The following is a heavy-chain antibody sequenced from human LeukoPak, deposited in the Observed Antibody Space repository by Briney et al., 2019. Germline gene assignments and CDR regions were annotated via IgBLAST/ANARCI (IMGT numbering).Heavy chain of an antibody. V-gene: IGHV1-69*06. Sequence: ASVKVSCKASGGTFSSYAISWVRQAPGQGLEWMGGIIPIFGTANYAQKFQGRVTITADKSTSTAYMELNSLRSEDTAVYFCARDSERPPTSFDYWGQGTLVTVSS. J-gene: IGHJ4*02. CDR3: ARDSERPPTSFDY. D-gene: IGHD1-1*01. CDR1: GGTFSSYA. CDR2: IIPIFGTA.